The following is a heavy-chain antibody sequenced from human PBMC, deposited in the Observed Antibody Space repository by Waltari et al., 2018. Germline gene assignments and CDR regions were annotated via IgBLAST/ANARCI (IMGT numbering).Heavy chain of an antibody. V-gene: IGHV1-3*01. CDR3: ASGLGCAY. J-gene: IGHJ4*02. CDR2: INAGNGNT. D-gene: IGHD7-27*01. CDR1: GYTFTSYA. Sequence: QVQLVQSGAEVKKPGASVKVSCKASGYTFTSYAMHWVRQAPGQRLEWMGWINAGNGNTKYSHKFQGRVTITRDTSASTAYMELSSLRSEDTAVYYCASGLGCAYWGQGTLSPSPQ.